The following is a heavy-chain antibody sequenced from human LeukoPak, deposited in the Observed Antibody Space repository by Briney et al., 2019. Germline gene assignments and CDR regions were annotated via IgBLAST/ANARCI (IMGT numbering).Heavy chain of an antibody. CDR3: ARTPDGSGSYYFDY. Sequence: GASVKVSCKASGYTFTGYYMHWVRQAPGQGLEWMGWISAYNGNTNYAQKLQGRVTMTTDTSTSTAYMELRSLRSDDTAVYYCARTPDGSGSYYFDYWGQGTLVTVSS. V-gene: IGHV1-18*04. CDR2: ISAYNGNT. CDR1: GYTFTGYY. D-gene: IGHD3-10*01. J-gene: IGHJ4*02.